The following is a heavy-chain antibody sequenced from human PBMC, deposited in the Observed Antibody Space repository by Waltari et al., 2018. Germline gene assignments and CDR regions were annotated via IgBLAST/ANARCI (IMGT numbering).Heavy chain of an antibody. CDR1: GFTFTSSA. CDR2: IVVGSGNT. V-gene: IGHV1-58*02. D-gene: IGHD3-3*01. J-gene: IGHJ4*02. CDR3: AVAYYDFWSGYPTFDY. Sequence: QMQLVQSGPEVKKPGTSVKVSCKASGFTFTSSAMQWVRQARGQRLEWIGWIVVGSGNTNYAQKYQERVTITRDRSTSTAYMELSSLRAEDTAVYYCAVAYYDFWSGYPTFDYWGQGTLVTVSS.